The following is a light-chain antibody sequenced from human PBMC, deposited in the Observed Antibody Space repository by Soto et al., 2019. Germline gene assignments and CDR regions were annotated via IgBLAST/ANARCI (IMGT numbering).Light chain of an antibody. CDR1: SSDVGAYDY. CDR3: ASHTSSNTRV. CDR2: EVH. Sequence: QSVLTQPASVSGSPGQSIAISCIGTSSDVGAYDYVSRYQQHPDRAPKLMVYEVHNRPSGVSNRFSGSKSVNTATLTISGLQPEDEADYYCASHTSSNTRVFGTGTKVT. V-gene: IGLV2-14*03. J-gene: IGLJ1*01.